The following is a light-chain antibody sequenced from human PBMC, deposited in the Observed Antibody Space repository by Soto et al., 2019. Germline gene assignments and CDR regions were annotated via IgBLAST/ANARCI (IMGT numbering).Light chain of an antibody. V-gene: IGLV2-11*01. Sequence: QSALTQPRSVSGSPGQSVTISCTGTSSDVGGYNYVSWYQQHPGKAPKLMIYDVVKRPSGVPDRFSGSKSGNTASLTISGRQAEDEADYYCCSYAGSYTLVFGGGTKLTVL. J-gene: IGLJ3*02. CDR2: DVV. CDR3: CSYAGSYTLV. CDR1: SSDVGGYNY.